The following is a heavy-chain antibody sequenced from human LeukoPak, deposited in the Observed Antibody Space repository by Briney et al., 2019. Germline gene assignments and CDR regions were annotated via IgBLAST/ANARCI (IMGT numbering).Heavy chain of an antibody. CDR3: ARGERDYDYVWGSYQVWFDP. CDR2: MNPNSGNT. D-gene: IGHD3-16*02. J-gene: IGHJ5*02. V-gene: IGHV1-8*03. Sequence: ASVKVSCKASGYTFTSYDINWVRQATGQGLEWMGWMNPNSGNTGYAQKFRGRVTITRNTSISTAYMELSSLRYEDTAVYYCARGERDYDYVWGSYQVWFDPWGQGTLVTVSS. CDR1: GYTFTSYD.